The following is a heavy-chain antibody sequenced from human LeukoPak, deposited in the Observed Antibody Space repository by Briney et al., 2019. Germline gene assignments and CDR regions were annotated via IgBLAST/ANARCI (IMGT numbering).Heavy chain of an antibody. CDR3: ARGDSSGYY. CDR1: GFTFSSYS. J-gene: IGHJ4*02. D-gene: IGHD3-22*01. CDR2: ISSSSSYI. Sequence: GGSLRLSCAASGFTFSSYSINWVRQARGKGLEWVSSISSSSSYIYYANSVKSRFTISRNNAKNSQHLQMNSLRAEDTAVYYCARGDSSGYYWGQGTLVTVSS. V-gene: IGHV3-21*01.